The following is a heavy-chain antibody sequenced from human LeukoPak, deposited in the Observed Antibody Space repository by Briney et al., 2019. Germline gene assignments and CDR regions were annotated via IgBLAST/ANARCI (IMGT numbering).Heavy chain of an antibody. D-gene: IGHD1-7*01. CDR1: GFNLDDYS. V-gene: IGHV3-9*01. Sequence: SLRLSCAASGFNLDDYSLHWVRLGPGKGLGWVSGITWNSGTIGYADSVRGRFTISRDNAKNSLYLQMNSLRAEDTALYYCAKDVTGTGAFDIWGQGTMVTVSS. J-gene: IGHJ3*02. CDR2: ITWNSGTI. CDR3: AKDVTGTGAFDI.